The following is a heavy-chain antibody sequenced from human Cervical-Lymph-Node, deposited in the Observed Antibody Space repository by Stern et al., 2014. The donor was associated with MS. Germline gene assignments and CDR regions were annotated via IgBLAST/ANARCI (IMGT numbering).Heavy chain of an antibody. CDR3: ARPPPRRKWDDPNYGMDV. Sequence: VQLVQSGAEVKKPGESLKISCKGSGYTFTNNWIAWVRQMPGKGLEWMGIIYPDDSDIRYSPSLQGQVTISADKSISTASLQGSSLKAADSAVYYCARPPPRRKWDDPNYGMDVWGQGTTVTVSS. CDR2: IYPDDSDI. J-gene: IGHJ6*02. CDR1: GYTFTNNW. D-gene: IGHD1-1*01. V-gene: IGHV5-51*03.